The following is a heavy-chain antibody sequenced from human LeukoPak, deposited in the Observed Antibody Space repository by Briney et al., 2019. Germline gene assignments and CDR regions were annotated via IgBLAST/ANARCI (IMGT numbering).Heavy chain of an antibody. CDR3: AKDSSGPSPD. Sequence: GGSLRLSCAASGFTFSNYWMSWVRQAPGKGLEWVAIINQDGSEKYYVDSVKGRFTISRDNSKNTLYLQMNSLRAEDTAVYYCAKDSSGPSPDWGQGTLVTVSS. CDR1: GFTFSNYW. V-gene: IGHV3-7*05. CDR2: INQDGSEK. D-gene: IGHD5-12*01. J-gene: IGHJ4*02.